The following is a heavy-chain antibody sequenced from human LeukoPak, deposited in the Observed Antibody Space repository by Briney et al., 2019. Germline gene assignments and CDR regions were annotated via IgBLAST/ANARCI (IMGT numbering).Heavy chain of an antibody. D-gene: IGHD6-19*01. CDR2: IWYDGSNK. CDR3: ARDLSGWKLTPNNWFDP. J-gene: IGHJ5*02. Sequence: GGSLRLSCAASGFTFSSYGMHWVRQAPGKGLEWVAVIWYDGSNKYYADSVKGRFTISRDNSKNTLYLQMNSLRAEDTAVYYCARDLSGWKLTPNNWFDPWGQGTLVTVSS. V-gene: IGHV3-33*01. CDR1: GFTFSSYG.